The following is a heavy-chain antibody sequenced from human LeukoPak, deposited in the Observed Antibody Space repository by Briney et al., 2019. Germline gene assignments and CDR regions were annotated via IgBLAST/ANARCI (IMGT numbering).Heavy chain of an antibody. CDR3: ASYCSSTSCHGFQH. V-gene: IGHV4-59*01. D-gene: IGHD2-2*01. Sequence: PSETLSLTCTVSGASISSYYWSWLRQPPGKGLGWIGYIYYSGSTNYNPSLKSRVTISVDTSNNQFSLKLSSVTAADTAVYYCASYCSSTSCHGFQHWGQGTLVTVSS. CDR1: GASISSYY. CDR2: IYYSGST. J-gene: IGHJ1*01.